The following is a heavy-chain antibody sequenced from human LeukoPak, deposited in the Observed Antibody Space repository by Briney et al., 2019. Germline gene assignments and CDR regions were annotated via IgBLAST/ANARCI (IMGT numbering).Heavy chain of an antibody. D-gene: IGHD3-10*01. CDR2: IIPIFGTA. CDR1: GGTFSSYA. J-gene: IGHJ5*02. CDR3: ARDQSRTSGSYYWFDP. V-gene: IGHV1-69*13. Sequence: GASVKVSCKASGGTFSSYAISWVRQAPGQGLEWMGGIIPIFGTANYAQKFQGRVTITADESTSTAYMELSSLRSEDTAVYYCARDQSRTSGSYYWFDPWGQGTLVTVSS.